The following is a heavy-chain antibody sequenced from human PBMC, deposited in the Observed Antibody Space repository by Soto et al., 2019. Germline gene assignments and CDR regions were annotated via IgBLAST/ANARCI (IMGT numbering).Heavy chain of an antibody. CDR3: ARRRDGYTGVWFDP. J-gene: IGHJ5*02. CDR1: GAPISGFY. Sequence: AETLSLTCTVSGAPISGFYWSWIRQPPGKELEWIGHVYYTGSTNYNSALKSRVTISLDTSKNQFSLSLSSVTTADTAVYYCARRRDGYTGVWFDPWGQGTLVTVSS. V-gene: IGHV4-59*12. CDR2: VYYTGST. D-gene: IGHD5-12*01.